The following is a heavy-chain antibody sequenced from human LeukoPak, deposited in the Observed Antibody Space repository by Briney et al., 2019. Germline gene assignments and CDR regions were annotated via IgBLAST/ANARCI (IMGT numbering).Heavy chain of an antibody. D-gene: IGHD6-13*01. J-gene: IGHJ6*03. CDR3: ARTAAAGYYYYYYMDV. Sequence: GESLKISCKGSGYSFTSYWIGWVRQMPGKGLEWMGIIYPGDSDTRYSPSFQGQVTISADKSISTAYLRWSSLKASDTAMYYCARTAAAGYYYYYYMDVWGKGTTVTVSS. CDR2: IYPGDSDT. CDR1: GYSFTSYW. V-gene: IGHV5-51*01.